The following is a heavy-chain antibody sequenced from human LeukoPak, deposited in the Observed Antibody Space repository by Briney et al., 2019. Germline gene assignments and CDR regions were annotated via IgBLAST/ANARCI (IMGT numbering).Heavy chain of an antibody. V-gene: IGHV4-38-2*02. CDR1: GYSIRSGYF. Sequence: PSETLSLTCTVSGYSIRSGYFWGWIRQPPGKGLEWIGSIYYSGSTYYNPSLKSRVTISVDTSKNQFSLKLSSVTAADTAVYYCARHGIVVVPAANFDYWGQGTLVTVSS. J-gene: IGHJ4*02. CDR3: ARHGIVVVPAANFDY. CDR2: IYYSGST. D-gene: IGHD2-2*01.